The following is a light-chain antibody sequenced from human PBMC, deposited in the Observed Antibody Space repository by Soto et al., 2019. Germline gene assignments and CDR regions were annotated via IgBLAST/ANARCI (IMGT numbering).Light chain of an antibody. CDR2: GAS. J-gene: IGKJ4*01. Sequence: EIVMTQSPATLSVSPGERATLSCRASQSVTSNLAWYQQKPGQAPRLLIHGASSRATGIPDRFSGSGSGTDFTLTIRKLEPEDFAVYYCQQYCCAPLTFGGGTKVDIK. CDR3: QQYCCAPLT. CDR1: QSVTSN. V-gene: IGKV3-20*01.